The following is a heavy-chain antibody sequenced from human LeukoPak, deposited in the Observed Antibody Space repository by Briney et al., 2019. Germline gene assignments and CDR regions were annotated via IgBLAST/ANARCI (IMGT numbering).Heavy chain of an antibody. CDR1: GFTFNSCW. J-gene: IGHJ3*02. Sequence: GGSLRLSCAASGFTFNSCWMAWVRQAPGKGLEWVANIKQDGSEKYCVDSVKGRFTISRDNAKNSLYLQMNSLRAEDTALYYCARDDLEMASSAFDIWGQGTLVTVSS. V-gene: IGHV3-7*01. D-gene: IGHD5-24*01. CDR2: IKQDGSEK. CDR3: ARDDLEMASSAFDI.